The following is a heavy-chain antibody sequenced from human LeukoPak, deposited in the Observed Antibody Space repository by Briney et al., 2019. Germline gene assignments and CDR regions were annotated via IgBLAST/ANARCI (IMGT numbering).Heavy chain of an antibody. J-gene: IGHJ4*02. CDR2: ISPGGST. D-gene: IGHD3-10*01. V-gene: IGHV4-38-2*02. Sequence: PSETLSLSCTVSGYSISSGYFWGWIRQPPGKGLEWIGSISPGGSTYFNPSLKNRVILSVDTSKNQFSLKLGSVTAADTAVYYCTKGRGIWGQGTLVTVSS. CDR3: TKGRGI. CDR1: GYSISSGYF.